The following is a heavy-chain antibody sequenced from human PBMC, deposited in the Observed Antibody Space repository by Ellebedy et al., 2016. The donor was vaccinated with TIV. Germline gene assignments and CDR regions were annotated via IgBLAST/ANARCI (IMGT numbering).Heavy chain of an antibody. CDR2: ISWNSGSI. Sequence: GGSLRLXXAASGFTFDDYAMHWVRQAPGKGLEWVSGISWNSGSIGYADSVKGRFTISRDNSKNTLYLQMNSLRAEDTAVYYCAKDMGNLLPAITIWHEYYYGMDVWGQGTTVTVSS. CDR3: AKDMGNLLPAITIWHEYYYGMDV. D-gene: IGHD3-9*01. CDR1: GFTFDDYA. V-gene: IGHV3-9*01. J-gene: IGHJ6*02.